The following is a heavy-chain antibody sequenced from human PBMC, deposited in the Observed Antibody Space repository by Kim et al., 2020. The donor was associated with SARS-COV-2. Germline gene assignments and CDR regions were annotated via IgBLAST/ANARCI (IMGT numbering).Heavy chain of an antibody. CDR2: IRSKANSYAT. D-gene: IGHD2-21*01. J-gene: IGHJ6*02. CDR3: TRHYSRSYPYYDYGMDV. Sequence: GGSLRLSCAASGFTFSGSAMHWVRQASGKGLEWVGRIRSKANSYATAYAASVKGRFTISRDDSKNTAYLQMNSLKTEDTAVYYCTRHYSRSYPYYDYGMDVWGQGTTVTVSS. V-gene: IGHV3-73*01. CDR1: GFTFSGSA.